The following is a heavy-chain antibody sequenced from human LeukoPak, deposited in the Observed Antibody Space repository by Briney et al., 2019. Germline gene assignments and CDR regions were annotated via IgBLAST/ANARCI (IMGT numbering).Heavy chain of an antibody. CDR3: VRNLNLGCYFSFEY. CDR2: IKSDGSSS. V-gene: IGHV3-74*01. Sequence: GGSLRLSCAASGFTFSSYFWMHWVRQAPGKGLVWVSRIKSDGSSSTYADSVKGRFTISRDSAKNSLYLQMNTLRAEDTAVYYCVRNLNLGCYFSFEYWGQGTLVTVSS. J-gene: IGHJ4*02. D-gene: IGHD3-22*01. CDR1: GFTFSSYFW.